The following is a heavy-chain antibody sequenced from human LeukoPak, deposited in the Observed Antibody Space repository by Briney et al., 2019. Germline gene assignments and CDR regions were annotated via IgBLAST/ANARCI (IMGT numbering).Heavy chain of an antibody. D-gene: IGHD3-16*01. J-gene: IGHJ4*01. CDR3: AKCLFQVGYFDY. CDR1: GFTFSSYA. V-gene: IGHV3-23*01. Sequence: PGGSLRLSCAAPGFTFSSYAMSWVRQAPGKGLEWVSAISGSGGSTYYADSVKGRFTISRDNSKNTLYLQMNSLRAEDTAVYYCAKCLFQVGYFDYWGQGTLVTVSS. CDR2: ISGSGGST.